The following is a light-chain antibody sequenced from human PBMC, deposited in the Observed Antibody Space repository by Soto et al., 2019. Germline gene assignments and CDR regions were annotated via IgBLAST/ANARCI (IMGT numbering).Light chain of an antibody. CDR3: QQYGNSAPIT. V-gene: IGKV3-20*01. Sequence: EIVLTQSPGTLSLSPGERATLSCRASQSVSSNYLAWYQQKPGQAPSLLIYGASSRATGIPDRFSGSGSGTDFTLTISRLEPEDFGMYCCQQYGNSAPITFGQGTRVEIE. CDR2: GAS. J-gene: IGKJ5*01. CDR1: QSVSSNY.